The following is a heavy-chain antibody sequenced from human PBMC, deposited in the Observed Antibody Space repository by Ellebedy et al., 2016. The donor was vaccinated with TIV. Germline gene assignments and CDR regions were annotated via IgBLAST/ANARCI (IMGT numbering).Heavy chain of an antibody. Sequence: SVKVSXXASGGTFSSYAISWVRQAPGQGLEWMGGIIPIFGTANYAQKFQGRVTITADESTSTAYMELSSLRSEDTAVYYCASMTTVNSIVYYYGMDVWGQGTTVTVSS. V-gene: IGHV1-69*13. CDR3: ASMTTVNSIVYYYGMDV. CDR2: IIPIFGTA. J-gene: IGHJ6*02. D-gene: IGHD4-17*01. CDR1: GGTFSSYA.